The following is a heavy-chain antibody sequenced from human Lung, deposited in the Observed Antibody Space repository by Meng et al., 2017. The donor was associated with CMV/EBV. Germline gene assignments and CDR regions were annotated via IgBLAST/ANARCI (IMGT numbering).Heavy chain of an antibody. CDR2: IHYSGST. D-gene: IGHD2-2*02. CDR3: IGYCSSTRCYKYYYDMDV. CDR1: GGSITSSSYY. V-gene: IGHV4-39*01. J-gene: IGHJ6*02. Sequence: SETLSLXXTVSGGSITSSSYYWGWIRQPPGKGLEWIGSIHYSGSTYYNPSLKSRVTISVDTSKKQFSLKLSSVTAADTAVYYGIGYCSSTRCYKYYYDMDVWGQGTTVTVSS.